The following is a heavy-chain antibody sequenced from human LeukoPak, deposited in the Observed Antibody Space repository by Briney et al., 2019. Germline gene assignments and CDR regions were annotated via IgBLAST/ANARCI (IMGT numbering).Heavy chain of an antibody. CDR1: GGSISSYY. CDR2: IYFIGST. CDR3: ARAGPDCSGGSCYGVFDY. Sequence: KPSETLSLTCTVSGGSISSYYWSWIRQPPGKGLEWIGYIYFIGSTNYNPSLNSRVTISVDTSKNEFSLKLSSVTAADTAVYYCARAGPDCSGGSCYGVFDYWGQGALVTVSS. V-gene: IGHV4-59*01. D-gene: IGHD2-15*01. J-gene: IGHJ4*02.